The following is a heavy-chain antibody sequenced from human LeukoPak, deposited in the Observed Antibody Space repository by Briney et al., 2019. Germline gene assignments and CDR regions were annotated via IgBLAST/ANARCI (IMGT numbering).Heavy chain of an antibody. V-gene: IGHV3-33*01. Sequence: GGSLRLSCAASGFTFSSYGMHWVRQAPGKGLEWVAVIWYDGSNKYFADSVKGRFTISRDNSKNTLYLQMNSPRAEDTAVYYCARVTDIAVAGTGIDYWGQGTLVTVSS. J-gene: IGHJ4*02. D-gene: IGHD6-19*01. CDR1: GFTFSSYG. CDR3: ARVTDIAVAGTGIDY. CDR2: IWYDGSNK.